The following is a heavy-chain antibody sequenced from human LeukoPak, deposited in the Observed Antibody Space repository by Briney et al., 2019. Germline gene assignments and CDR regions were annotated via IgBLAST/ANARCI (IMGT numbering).Heavy chain of an antibody. V-gene: IGHV4-31*03. D-gene: IGHD3-16*01. CDR3: ASHVSGDYYYYYMDV. CDR1: GGSISSGGYY. Sequence: SQTLSLTCTVSGGSISSGGYYWSWIRQHPGKGLEWIGYIYYSGSTYYNPSLKSRVTISVDTSKNQFSLKLSSVTAADTAVYYCASHVSGDYYYYYMDVWGKGTTVTVS. J-gene: IGHJ6*03. CDR2: IYYSGST.